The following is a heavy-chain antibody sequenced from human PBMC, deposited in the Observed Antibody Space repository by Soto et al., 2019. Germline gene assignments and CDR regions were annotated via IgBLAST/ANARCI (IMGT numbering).Heavy chain of an antibody. J-gene: IGHJ6*02. Sequence: GSLRLSCAASGFSFSYTWMSWVRQAPGKGLEWVGRIKSKTDGGTTDYAAPVKGRITISRDDSTLFLEMNSLKTEDTAVYYCTTGVGYYDPYGMDVWGQGTTVTVSS. V-gene: IGHV3-15*01. CDR1: GFSFSYTW. CDR3: TTGVGYYDPYGMDV. CDR2: IKSKTDGGTT. D-gene: IGHD3-22*01.